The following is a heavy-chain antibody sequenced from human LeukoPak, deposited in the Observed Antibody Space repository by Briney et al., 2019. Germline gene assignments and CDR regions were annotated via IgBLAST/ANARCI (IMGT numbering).Heavy chain of an antibody. CDR3: ARSDYSSSSPISNY. CDR2: ISYDGTEK. CDR1: GFTFDIYS. J-gene: IGHJ4*02. D-gene: IGHD6-6*01. Sequence: GGSLRLSCAASGFTFDIYSMHWVRQAPGKGLEWVAVISYDGTEKYYTDSVKGRFNISRDNSKNRVYLQMDSLRLEDTAVYYCARSDYSSSSPISNYWGQGTLVTVSS. V-gene: IGHV3-30-3*01.